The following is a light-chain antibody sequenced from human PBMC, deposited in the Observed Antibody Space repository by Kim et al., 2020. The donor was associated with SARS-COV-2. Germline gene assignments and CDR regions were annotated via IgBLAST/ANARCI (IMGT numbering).Light chain of an antibody. CDR2: DTS. V-gene: IGKV3-11*01. J-gene: IGKJ1*01. CDR1: ENVNIY. CDR3: QQRTYWPGT. Sequence: LPPGESATLSCRASENVNIYLTWYQHKPGQAPRLLIYDTSRRAPGIPARFSASGSGTDFTLTISSLQPDDFAVYYCQQRTYWPGTFGQGTKVDIK.